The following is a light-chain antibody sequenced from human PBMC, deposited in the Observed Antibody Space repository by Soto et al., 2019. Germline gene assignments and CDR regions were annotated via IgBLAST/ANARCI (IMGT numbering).Light chain of an antibody. CDR2: SND. CDR3: ATWDDSLNVV. Sequence: QSVLTQSPSASGTPGQRVSISCSGSTSNIGTNTVSWYQHVPGTAPELLIYSNDQRPSAVPGRFSGSKSGTSASLAISGLLSEDEADYYCATWDDSLNVVFGGGTQLTVL. CDR1: TSNIGTNT. J-gene: IGLJ2*01. V-gene: IGLV1-44*01.